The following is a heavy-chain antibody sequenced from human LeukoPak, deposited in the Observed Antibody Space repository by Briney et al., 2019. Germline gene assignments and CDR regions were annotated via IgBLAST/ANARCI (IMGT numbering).Heavy chain of an antibody. CDR3: AKDRGAVADYFDY. Sequence: PGGSLRLSCAASGFTFSNYEMNWVRQAPGKGLEWVSYISRSASTIYYADSVKGRFTISRDNSKNTLDLQMNSLRAEDTAVYYCAKDRGAVADYFDYWGQGTLVTVSS. J-gene: IGHJ4*02. D-gene: IGHD6-19*01. CDR1: GFTFSNYE. CDR2: ISRSASTI. V-gene: IGHV3-48*03.